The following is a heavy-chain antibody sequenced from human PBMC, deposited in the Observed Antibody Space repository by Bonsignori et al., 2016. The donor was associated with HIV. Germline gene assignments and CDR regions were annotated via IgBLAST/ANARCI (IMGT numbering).Heavy chain of an antibody. D-gene: IGHD6-13*01. CDR3: ANSKAYSSWYFDY. J-gene: IGHJ4*02. Sequence: WIRQPPGKGLEWVSAISGSGGSTYYADSVKGRFTISRDNSKNTLYLQMNSLRAEDTAVYYCANSKAYSSWYFDYWGQGTLVTVSS. V-gene: IGHV3-23*01. CDR2: ISGSGGST.